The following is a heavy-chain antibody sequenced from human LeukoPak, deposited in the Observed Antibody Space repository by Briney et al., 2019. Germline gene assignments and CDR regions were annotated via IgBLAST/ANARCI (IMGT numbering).Heavy chain of an antibody. J-gene: IGHJ6*02. CDR2: ISGSGGST. CDR3: AKDQYSSALYGMDV. CDR1: GFTFSSYA. Sequence: PGGSLRLSCAASGFTFSSYAMTWVRQAPGKGLEWVSDISGSGGSTYYADSVKGRFTIARDNSKNTLYLQMNSLRAEDTAVYYCAKDQYSSALYGMDVWGQGTTVTGSS. D-gene: IGHD6-19*01. V-gene: IGHV3-23*01.